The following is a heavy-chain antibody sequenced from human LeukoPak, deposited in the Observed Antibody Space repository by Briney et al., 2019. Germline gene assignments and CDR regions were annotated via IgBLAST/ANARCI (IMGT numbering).Heavy chain of an antibody. CDR3: ARDEAFYCSGGSCGSLWYFDL. V-gene: IGHV4-34*01. D-gene: IGHD2-15*01. CDR2: INHSGST. Sequence: PSETLSLTCAVYGGSFSGYYWTWIRQPPGKGLEWIGEINHSGSTNYNPSLKSRVTILVDTSKNQFSLRVTSVTAADTAVYYCARDEAFYCSGGSCGSLWYFDLWGRGTLVTVSS. CDR1: GGSFSGYY. J-gene: IGHJ2*01.